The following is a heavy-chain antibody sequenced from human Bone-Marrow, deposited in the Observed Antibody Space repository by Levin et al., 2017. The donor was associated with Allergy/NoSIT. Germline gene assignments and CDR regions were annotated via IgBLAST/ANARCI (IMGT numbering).Heavy chain of an antibody. D-gene: IGHD3-22*01. V-gene: IGHV2-5*02. CDR3: AHGSILNGYWNEGVFDY. CDR1: GFSLTTSGVG. Sequence: SGPTLAKPTQTLTLTCTFSGFSLTTSGVGVGWIRQPPGKALEWLVLIYWDDGKRYSPPLKSRLTSTKDNSQNQVVLTMTNMDPVDTATYSCAHGSILNGYWNEGVFDYWGQGPLVTASS. CDR2: IYWDDGK. J-gene: IGHJ4*02.